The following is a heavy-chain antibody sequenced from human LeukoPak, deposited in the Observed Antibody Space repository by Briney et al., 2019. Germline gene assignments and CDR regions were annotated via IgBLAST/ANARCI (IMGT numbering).Heavy chain of an antibody. CDR1: GFTFSSYS. D-gene: IGHD3-9*01. Sequence: QPGGSLRLSCATSGFTFSSYSMNWVRQAPGKGLEWVSYISTGSTNIKQADSVKGRFTISRDNAKNPLYLQMNSLRAEDTAVYYCARDLDWAFDYWGQGILVTVSS. CDR3: ARDLDWAFDY. CDR2: ISTGSTNI. V-gene: IGHV3-48*01. J-gene: IGHJ4*02.